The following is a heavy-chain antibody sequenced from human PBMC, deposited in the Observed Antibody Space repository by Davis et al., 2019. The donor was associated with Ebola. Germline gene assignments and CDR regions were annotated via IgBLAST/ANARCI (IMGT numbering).Heavy chain of an antibody. J-gene: IGHJ4*02. Sequence: GESLKISCAASGFTFSDYYMSWIRQAPGKGLEWVSGINWNGGSTYYADSVKGRFTISRDNAKNSLYLQMNSLRAEDTALYYCARGQTAVFDYWGQGTLVTVSS. CDR3: ARGQTAVFDY. CDR2: INWNGGST. V-gene: IGHV3-20*04. D-gene: IGHD5-18*01. CDR1: GFTFSDYY.